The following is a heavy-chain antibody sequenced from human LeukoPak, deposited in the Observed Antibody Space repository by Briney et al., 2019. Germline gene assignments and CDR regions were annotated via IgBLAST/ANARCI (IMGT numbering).Heavy chain of an antibody. J-gene: IGHJ4*02. V-gene: IGHV3-33*01. Sequence: GSLRLSCAASGFTFSSYGMHWVRQAPGKGLEWVALIWYDGSNKYYADSVKGRLTISRDNSKNTLYHQMNSLRAEDTAVYYCAREGPRGNSQFDYWGQGTLVTVSS. CDR3: AREGPRGNSQFDY. CDR1: GFTFSSYG. CDR2: IWYDGSNK. D-gene: IGHD5-24*01.